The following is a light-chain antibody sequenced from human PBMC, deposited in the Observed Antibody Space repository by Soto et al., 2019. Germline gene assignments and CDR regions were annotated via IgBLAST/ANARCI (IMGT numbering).Light chain of an antibody. CDR3: MQALQTPWT. J-gene: IGKJ1*01. CDR2: LGS. V-gene: IGKV2-28*01. CDR1: QSLLHSNGYNY. Sequence: DIVMTQSPLSLPVTPGEPASISCRSSQSLLHSNGYNYLDWYLQKPGQSPQLLIYLGSNRDSGVPDRFSGSGSGTDFTLKISRVEAEDVGAYYCMQALQTPWTFGQGTKVEIK.